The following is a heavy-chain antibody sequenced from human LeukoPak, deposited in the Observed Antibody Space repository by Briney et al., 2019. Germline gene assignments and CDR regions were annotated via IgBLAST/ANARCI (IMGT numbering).Heavy chain of an antibody. V-gene: IGHV1-3*01. CDR1: GYTFTSYA. J-gene: IGHJ4*02. Sequence: GASVKVSCKATGYTFTSYAMHWVRQAPGQRLEWMGWTNAGNGNTKYSQKFQGRVTITRDTSASTAYMELSSLRSEDTAVYYCASYYPGGEWYYFDYWGQGTLVTVSS. CDR2: TNAGNGNT. CDR3: ASYYPGGEWYYFDY. D-gene: IGHD3-22*01.